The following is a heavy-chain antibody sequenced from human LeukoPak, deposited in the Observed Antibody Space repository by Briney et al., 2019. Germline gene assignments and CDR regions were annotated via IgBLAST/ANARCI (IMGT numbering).Heavy chain of an antibody. J-gene: IGHJ4*02. CDR3: AKDKFRVFDY. V-gene: IGHV3-43*02. CDR2: ISGDGGST. Sequence: GGSLRLSCAASGFTFDDYAMHWVRQAPGKGLEWVSLISGDGGSTYYADSVKGRFTISRDNSKNSLYLQMNSLRTEDTDLYYCAKDKFRVFDYWGQGTLVTVSS. D-gene: IGHD6-13*01. CDR1: GFTFDDYA.